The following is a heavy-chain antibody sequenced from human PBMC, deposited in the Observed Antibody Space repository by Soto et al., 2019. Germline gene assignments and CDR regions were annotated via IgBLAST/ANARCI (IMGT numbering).Heavy chain of an antibody. D-gene: IGHD3-22*01. J-gene: IGHJ3*02. CDR1: GYSFTIYC. CDR3: ARLDDDSSGYYPNDAFDI. Sequence: GESLKISCKGSGYSFTIYCIGWVLQRPGKGLEWMGIIYPGDSDTRYSPSFQGQVTISADKSISTAYLQWSSLKASDTAMYYCARLDDDSSGYYPNDAFDIWGQGTMVTVSS. V-gene: IGHV5-51*01. CDR2: IYPGDSDT.